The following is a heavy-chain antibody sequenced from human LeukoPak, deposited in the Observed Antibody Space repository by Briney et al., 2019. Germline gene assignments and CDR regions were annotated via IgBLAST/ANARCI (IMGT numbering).Heavy chain of an antibody. V-gene: IGHV3-7*01. CDR1: GFTMSTYW. Sequence: GGSLRLSCAASGFTMSTYWMSWVRQAPGKGLEWVASIKQGGSVQHYVESVKGRFTISRDNVKNSLYLQMNSLRDEDTAVYYCARDSPLYYYDSSGYWNWFDPWGQGTLVTVSS. J-gene: IGHJ5*02. CDR2: IKQGGSVQ. CDR3: ARDSPLYYYDSSGYWNWFDP. D-gene: IGHD3-22*01.